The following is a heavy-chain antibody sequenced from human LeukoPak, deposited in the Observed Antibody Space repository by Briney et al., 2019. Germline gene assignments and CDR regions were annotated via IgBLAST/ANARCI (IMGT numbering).Heavy chain of an antibody. CDR3: ARGVYLGNGYYFDY. Sequence: PSETLSLTCTVSGGSISSYYGSWIRQPAGKGLEWIGHIYTSGSTNYNSSLKSRVTMSVDTSKNQFSVKLNSVVAADTAMYYCARGVYLGNGYYFDYWGQGTLVTVSS. CDR1: GGSISSYY. V-gene: IGHV4-4*07. J-gene: IGHJ4*02. CDR2: IYTSGST. D-gene: IGHD2-8*01.